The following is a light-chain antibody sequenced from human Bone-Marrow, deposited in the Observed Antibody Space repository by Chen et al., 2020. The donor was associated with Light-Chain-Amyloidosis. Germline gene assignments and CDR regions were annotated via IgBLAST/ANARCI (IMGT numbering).Light chain of an antibody. J-gene: IGLJ2*01. CDR2: RDT. CDR1: DLPTKY. Sequence: SYELTQPPSVSVSPGQTARITCSGDDLPTKYAYWYQQKPGQAPVLVIHRDTERPSGISERFSGSSSGTTATLTISGVQAEDEADYHCQSADSSGTYEVRVGGGTKLTVL. CDR3: QSADSSGTYEVR. V-gene: IGLV3-25*03.